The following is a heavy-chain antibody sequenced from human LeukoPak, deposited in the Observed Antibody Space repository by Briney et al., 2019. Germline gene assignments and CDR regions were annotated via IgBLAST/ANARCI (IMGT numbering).Heavy chain of an antibody. V-gene: IGHV1-2*02. CDR2: INPNSGGT. CDR1: GYTFTGYY. CDR3: AKDSNDSSGYCYY. D-gene: IGHD3-22*01. Sequence: GASVKVSCKASGYTFTGYYMHWVRQVPGQGLEWMGWINPNSGGTDYAQKFLGRVTMTGDTSMSTAYMELSGLGSDDTAVYYCAKDSNDSSGYCYYWGQGTLVTVSS. J-gene: IGHJ4*02.